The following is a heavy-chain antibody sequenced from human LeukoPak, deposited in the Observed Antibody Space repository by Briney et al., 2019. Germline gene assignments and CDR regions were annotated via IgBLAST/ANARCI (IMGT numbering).Heavy chain of an antibody. CDR2: ISAYNGNT. Sequence: ASVKVSCKASGYTFTSYDINWVRQATGQGLEWMGWISAYNGNTNYAQKLQGRVTMTTDTSTSTAYMELRSLRSDDTAVYYCARDLAAAGGLDYWGQGTLVTVSS. D-gene: IGHD6-13*01. V-gene: IGHV1-18*01. J-gene: IGHJ4*02. CDR3: ARDLAAAGGLDY. CDR1: GYTFTSYD.